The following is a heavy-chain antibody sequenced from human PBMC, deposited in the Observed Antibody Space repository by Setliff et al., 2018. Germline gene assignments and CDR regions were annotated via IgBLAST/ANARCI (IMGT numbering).Heavy chain of an antibody. V-gene: IGHV1-18*01. D-gene: IGHD3-3*01. CDR3: ATRTPVTFSGVVTTV. J-gene: IGHJ4*02. CDR1: GLTFTTFS. Sequence: ASVKVSCKASGLTFTTFSISWVRQAPGQGLEWMGWITNYNGKTDYAQKLQDRVILTTDTSTNTAYMELRNLRPDDKAIYYCATRTPVTFSGVVTTVWGQGSLVTVSS. CDR2: ITNYNGKT.